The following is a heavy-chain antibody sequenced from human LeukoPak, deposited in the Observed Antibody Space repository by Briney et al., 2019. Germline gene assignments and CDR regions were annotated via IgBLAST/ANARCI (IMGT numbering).Heavy chain of an antibody. CDR2: ISSSSSYI. CDR1: GFTFSSYS. V-gene: IGHV3-21*01. J-gene: IGHJ4*02. D-gene: IGHD6-19*01. Sequence: GGSLRLSCAASGFTFSSYSMNWVRQAPGNGLEWVSSISSSSSYIYYADSVKGRFTISRDNAKNSLYLQMNSLRAEDTAVYYCASIHSSGWYYFDYWGQGTLVTVSS. CDR3: ASIHSSGWYYFDY.